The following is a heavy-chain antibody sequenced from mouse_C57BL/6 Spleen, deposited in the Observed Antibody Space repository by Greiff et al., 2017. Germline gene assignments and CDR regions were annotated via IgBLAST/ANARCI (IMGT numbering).Heavy chain of an antibody. Sequence: QVQLQQPGAELVKPGASVKMSCTASGYTFTSYWITWVKQRPGQGLEWIGEIYPGSGSTNYNEKFKSKATLTVDTSSSTAYMQLSSLTSEDSAVYYCARMEGYGSSFYYAMDDWGQGTSVTVSS. J-gene: IGHJ4*01. V-gene: IGHV1-55*01. D-gene: IGHD1-1*01. CDR2: IYPGSGST. CDR3: ARMEGYGSSFYYAMDD. CDR1: GYTFTSYW.